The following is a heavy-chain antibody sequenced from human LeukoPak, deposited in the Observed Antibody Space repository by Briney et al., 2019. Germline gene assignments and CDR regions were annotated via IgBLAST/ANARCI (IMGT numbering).Heavy chain of an antibody. CDR1: GGSISSYY. J-gene: IGHJ4*02. CDR2: SITVGAP. D-gene: IGHD3-22*01. Sequence: PSETLSLTCTVSGGSISSYYWSWIRQPPGKGLSGLGISITVGAPTTTPPSRVESISVDTSKNQFSLKLSSVTAADTAVYYCARSSGLGYFDYWGQGTLVTVSS. CDR3: ARSSGLGYFDY. V-gene: IGHV4-59*12.